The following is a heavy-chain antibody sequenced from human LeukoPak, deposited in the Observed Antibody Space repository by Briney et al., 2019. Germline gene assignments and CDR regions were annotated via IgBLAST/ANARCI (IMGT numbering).Heavy chain of an antibody. CDR1: GFTFSSYA. J-gene: IGHJ4*02. Sequence: GGSLRLSCAASGFTFSSYAMSWVRQAPGKGLEWVSAISGSGGSTYYADSVKGRFTISRDNSKNTLYLQMNSLRAEDTAVYYCARQRQQAVVVVAANKPKYYFDYRGQGTLVTVSS. V-gene: IGHV3-23*01. D-gene: IGHD2-15*01. CDR2: ISGSGGST. CDR3: ARQRQQAVVVVAANKPKYYFDY.